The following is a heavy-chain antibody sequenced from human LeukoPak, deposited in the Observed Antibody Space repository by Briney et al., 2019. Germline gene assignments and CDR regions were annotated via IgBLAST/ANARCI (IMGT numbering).Heavy chain of an antibody. V-gene: IGHV4-30-2*01. CDR1: GGSISSGGYS. CDR3: ARAPRWLQLRFDY. Sequence: SETLSLTCAVSGGSISSGGYSWSWIRQPPGKGLEWIGYIYHSGSTYYNPSLKSRVTISVDRSKNQFSLKLSSVTAADTAVYYCARAPRWLQLRFDYWGQGTLVTVSS. D-gene: IGHD5-24*01. J-gene: IGHJ4*02. CDR2: IYHSGST.